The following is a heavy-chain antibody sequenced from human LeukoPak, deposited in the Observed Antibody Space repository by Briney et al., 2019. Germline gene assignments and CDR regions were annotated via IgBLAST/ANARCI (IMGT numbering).Heavy chain of an antibody. CDR2: INPSGGST. V-gene: IGHV1-46*01. J-gene: IGHJ6*03. D-gene: IGHD3-3*01. CDR1: GYTFTRYY. CDR3: ARLACPPLRFLEWLPVDYYYYMDV. Sequence: ASVKVSCKASGYTFTRYYMHWVRQAPGQGLEWMGIINPSGGSTRYAQKFQGRVTMTRDTSTSTVYMELSSLRSEDTAVYYCARLACPPLRFLEWLPVDYYYYMDVWGKGTTVTVSS.